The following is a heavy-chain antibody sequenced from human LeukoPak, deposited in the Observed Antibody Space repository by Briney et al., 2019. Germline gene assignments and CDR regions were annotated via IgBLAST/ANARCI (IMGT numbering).Heavy chain of an antibody. CDR3: ARDRRELDAFDI. CDR1: GYTFTSYA. CDR2: INAGNGNT. J-gene: IGHJ3*02. Sequence: ASVKVSCKASGYTFTSYAMHWVRQAPGQRLEWMGWINAGNGNTKYSQKFQGRVTITRDTSASTAYMELRSLRSEDTAVYYCARDRRELDAFDIWGQGTMVTVSS. D-gene: IGHD1-26*01. V-gene: IGHV1-3*01.